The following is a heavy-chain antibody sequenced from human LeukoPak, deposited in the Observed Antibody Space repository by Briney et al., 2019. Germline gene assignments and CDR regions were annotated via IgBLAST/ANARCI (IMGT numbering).Heavy chain of an antibody. J-gene: IGHJ3*02. D-gene: IGHD3-22*01. CDR2: ISPDGSIG. V-gene: IGHV3-30*18. CDR1: GFTFRSYV. Sequence: GRSLRLSCAASGFTFRSYVMHWVRQAPGKGLEWVAFISPDGSIGNYADSVKGRFTISRDNSKNTVYLQINSLRPEDTALYHCAKDDHYDTSGHGWVFDIWGQGTVVTVSS. CDR3: AKDDHYDTSGHGWVFDI.